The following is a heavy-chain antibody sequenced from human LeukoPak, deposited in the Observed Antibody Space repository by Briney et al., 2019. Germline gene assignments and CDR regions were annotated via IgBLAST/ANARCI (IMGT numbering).Heavy chain of an antibody. Sequence: PGGSLRLSCVASGLTLSNYDTTWVRQAPGKGLEYVSSIGSGGYRFYGGSVKGRFSISRDNSQNTAYLQMNSLRGEDTGIYFCVKKLPDASSYFDFWGQGILVTVSS. J-gene: IGHJ4*02. D-gene: IGHD6-6*01. CDR2: IGSGGYR. CDR1: GLTLSNYD. V-gene: IGHV3-23*01. CDR3: VKKLPDASSYFDF.